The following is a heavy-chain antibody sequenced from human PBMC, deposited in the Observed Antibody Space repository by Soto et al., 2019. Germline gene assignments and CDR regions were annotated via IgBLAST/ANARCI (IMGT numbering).Heavy chain of an antibody. Sequence: EVQLLESGGGLVQPGGSLRLSCAASGFTFSSYAMSWVRQAPGKGLEWVSAISGSGGSTYYADSVKGWFTISRDNSKNTLYLQMNSLRAEDTAVYYCAKDLWRHYDILTGFNWFDPWGQGTLVTVSS. CDR1: GFTFSSYA. J-gene: IGHJ5*02. CDR3: AKDLWRHYDILTGFNWFDP. CDR2: ISGSGGST. D-gene: IGHD3-9*01. V-gene: IGHV3-23*01.